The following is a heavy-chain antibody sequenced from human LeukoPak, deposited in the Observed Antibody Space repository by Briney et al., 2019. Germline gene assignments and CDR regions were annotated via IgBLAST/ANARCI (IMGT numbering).Heavy chain of an antibody. CDR3: ARTVGAPHYYYMDV. CDR1: GGSISSSNW. J-gene: IGHJ6*03. V-gene: IGHV4-4*02. D-gene: IGHD1-26*01. Sequence: PSETLSLTCAVSGGSISSSNWWSWVRQPPGKGLEWIGEIYHSGSTNYNPSLKSRVTISVDKSKNQFSLKLSSVTAADTAVYYCARTVGAPHYYYMDVWGKGTTVTVSS. CDR2: IYHSGST.